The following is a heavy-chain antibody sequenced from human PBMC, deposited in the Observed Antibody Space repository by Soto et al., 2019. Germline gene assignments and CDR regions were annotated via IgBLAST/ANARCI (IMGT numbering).Heavy chain of an antibody. CDR2: FHPEDAET. V-gene: IGHV1-24*01. D-gene: IGHD1-1*01. CDR3: ATIRGGWKDGTGYYYYMDV. CDR1: GYSLTELS. Sequence: QDQMVQSGADVKKPGASVKVSCKVSGYSLTELSIHWVRQAPGEGLEWMGGFHPEDAETIYAQKFQGRVTMTEDTSTDTAYMELSSLRSEDTAVYYCATIRGGWKDGTGYYYYMDVWGQGTTVTVSS. J-gene: IGHJ6*03.